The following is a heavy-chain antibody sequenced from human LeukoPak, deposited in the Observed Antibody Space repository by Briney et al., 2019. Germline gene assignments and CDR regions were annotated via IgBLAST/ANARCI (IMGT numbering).Heavy chain of an antibody. CDR3: AREGLEYSSSWYPYMDV. Sequence: GASVKVSCKASGYTFTSYDINWVRQATGQGLEWMGWMNPNSGNTGYAQKFQGRVTMTRNTSISTAYMELSSLRSEGTAVYYCAREGLEYSSSWYPYMDVWGKGTTVTVSS. D-gene: IGHD6-13*01. CDR2: MNPNSGNT. V-gene: IGHV1-8*01. J-gene: IGHJ6*03. CDR1: GYTFTSYD.